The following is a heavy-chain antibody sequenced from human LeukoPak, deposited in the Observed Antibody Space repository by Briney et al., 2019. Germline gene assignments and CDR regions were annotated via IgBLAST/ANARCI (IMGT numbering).Heavy chain of an antibody. D-gene: IGHD4-17*01. Sequence: PGGSLRLSCAASGFIFSSYWMNWVRQAPGKGLEWVSSISSSSSYIYYADSVKGRFTISRDNAKNSLHLQMNSLRAEDTAVYYCARDQLEDYGDYEFDYWGQGTLVTVSS. CDR1: GFIFSSYW. V-gene: IGHV3-21*01. CDR3: ARDQLEDYGDYEFDY. CDR2: ISSSSSYI. J-gene: IGHJ4*02.